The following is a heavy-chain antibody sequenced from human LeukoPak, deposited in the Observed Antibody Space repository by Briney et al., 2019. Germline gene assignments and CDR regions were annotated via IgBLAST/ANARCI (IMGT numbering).Heavy chain of an antibody. CDR3: ARVTGGWFDP. D-gene: IGHD2-15*01. CDR1: GASISSGDYS. CDR2: IYHSEST. V-gene: IGHV4-30-2*01. Sequence: PSETLSLTCAVSGASISSGDYSWTWTRQPPGKGLEWIGYIYHSESTYYNPSLKSRVTISVDRSKNQFSLRLSSVTAADTAVYYCARVTGGWFDPWGQGTLVTVSS. J-gene: IGHJ5*02.